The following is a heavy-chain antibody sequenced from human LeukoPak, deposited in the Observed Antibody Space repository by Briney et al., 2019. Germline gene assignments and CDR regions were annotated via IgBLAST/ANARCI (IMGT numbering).Heavy chain of an antibody. CDR2: IYHSGST. CDR1: GGSISSGGYS. J-gene: IGHJ1*01. CDR3: ASAYDSSGYYYFQH. V-gene: IGHV4-30-2*01. Sequence: SETLSLTCAVSGGSISSGGYSWSWIRQPPGKGLEWIGYIYHSGSTYYNPSLKSRVTISVDRSKNQFSLKLSSVTAADTAVYYCASAYDSSGYYYFQHWGQGTLSPSPQ. D-gene: IGHD3-22*01.